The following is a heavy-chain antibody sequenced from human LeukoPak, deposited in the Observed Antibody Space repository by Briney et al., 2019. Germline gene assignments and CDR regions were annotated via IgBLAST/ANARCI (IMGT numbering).Heavy chain of an antibody. CDR1: GYTFTSYG. J-gene: IGHJ4*02. V-gene: IGHV1-18*01. CDR3: ARESAVGSAKTPDY. CDR2: ISAYNGNT. Sequence: XSVKVSCKASGYTFTSYGISWVRQAPGQGLEWMGWISAYNGNTNYAQKLQGRVTMTTDTSTSTAYMELRSLRSDDTAVYYCARESAVGSAKTPDYWGQGTLVTVSS. D-gene: IGHD3-3*01.